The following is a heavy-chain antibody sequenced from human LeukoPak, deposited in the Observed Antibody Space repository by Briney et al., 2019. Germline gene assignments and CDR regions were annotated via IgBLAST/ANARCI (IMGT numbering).Heavy chain of an antibody. CDR2: IIPIFGTA. CDR3: ARASRGMYYYGSGSYYNLDY. V-gene: IGHV1-69*13. J-gene: IGHJ4*02. Sequence: ASVKVSCKASGYTFTSYDINWVRQATGQGLEWMGGIIPIFGTANYAQKFQGRVTITADESTSTAYMELSSLRSEDTAVYYFARASRGMYYYGSGSYYNLDYWGQGTLVTVSS. CDR1: GYTFTSYD. D-gene: IGHD3-10*01.